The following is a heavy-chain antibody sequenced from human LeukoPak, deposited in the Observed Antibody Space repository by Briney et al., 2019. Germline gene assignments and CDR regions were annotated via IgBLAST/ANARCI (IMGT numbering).Heavy chain of an antibody. J-gene: IGHJ5*02. V-gene: IGHV3-30*03. Sequence: GGSLRLSCAASGFTFSSYGMHWVRQAPGKGLEWGAVISYDGSNKYYADSVKGRFTISRDNSKNTLYLQMNSLRAEDTAVYYCMAPAAWGQGTLVTVSS. CDR2: ISYDGSNK. D-gene: IGHD5-24*01. CDR1: GFTFSSYG. CDR3: MAPAA.